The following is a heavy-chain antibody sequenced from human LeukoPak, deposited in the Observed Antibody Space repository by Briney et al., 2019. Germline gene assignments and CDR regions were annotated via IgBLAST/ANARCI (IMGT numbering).Heavy chain of an antibody. V-gene: IGHV3-23*01. CDR1: GFTFSSYW. CDR3: AKTGFYGSTWYFTAFDI. CDR2: VSGRGESA. D-gene: IGHD6-13*01. Sequence: PGGSLRLSCAASGFTFSSYWMSWVRQAPGKGLEWVSAVSGRGESAHYADSVRGRFTISRDNSKNTLYLQMNNLRDEDTAVYHCAKTGFYGSTWYFTAFDIWGLGTLVTVS. J-gene: IGHJ3*02.